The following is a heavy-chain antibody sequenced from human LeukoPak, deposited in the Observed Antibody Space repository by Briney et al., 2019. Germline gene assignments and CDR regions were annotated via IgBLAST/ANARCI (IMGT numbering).Heavy chain of an antibody. CDR2: ISSSSSYI. CDR3: ARVLVPAAYYGMDV. D-gene: IGHD2-2*01. Sequence: PGGSLRLSCAASGFTFSSYSMNWVRQALGKGLEWVSSISSSSSYIYYADSVKGRFTISRDNAKNSLYLQMNSLRAEDTAVYYCARVLVPAAYYGMDVWGKGTTVTVSS. J-gene: IGHJ6*04. V-gene: IGHV3-21*01. CDR1: GFTFSSYS.